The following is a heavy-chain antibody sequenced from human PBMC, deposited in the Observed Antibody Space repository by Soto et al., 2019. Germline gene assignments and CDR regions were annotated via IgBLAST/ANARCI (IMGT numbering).Heavy chain of an antibody. J-gene: IGHJ4*02. CDR1: GFTFDDYA. CDR2: ISWNSGSI. CDR3: AKDDSDYGDYVGLFDY. Sequence: EVQLVESGXGXXXXXXSLRLSCAASGFTFDDYAMHWVRQAPGKGLEWVSGISWNSGSIGYADSVKGRFTISRDNAKNSLYLQMNSLRAEDTALYYCAKDDSDYGDYVGLFDYWGQGTLVTVSS. D-gene: IGHD4-17*01. V-gene: IGHV3-9*01.